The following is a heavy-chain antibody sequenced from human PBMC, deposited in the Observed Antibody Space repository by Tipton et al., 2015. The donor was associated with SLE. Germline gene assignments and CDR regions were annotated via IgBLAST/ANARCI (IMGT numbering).Heavy chain of an antibody. D-gene: IGHD6-19*01. CDR2: ISSSSSYI. Sequence: SLRLSWAASGFTFSRYSMNWVRQAPGKGLEWVSSISSSSSYIYYADSVKGRFTISRDNAKNSLYLQMNSLRAEDTAVYYCAGDWQWLVYYYYYMDVWGKGTAVTVSS. CDR1: GFTFSRYS. CDR3: AGDWQWLVYYYYYMDV. J-gene: IGHJ6*03. V-gene: IGHV3-21*01.